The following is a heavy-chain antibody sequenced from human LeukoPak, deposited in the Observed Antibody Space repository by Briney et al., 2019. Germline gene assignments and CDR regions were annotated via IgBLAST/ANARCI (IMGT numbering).Heavy chain of an antibody. J-gene: IGHJ6*03. V-gene: IGHV4-39*07. CDR1: GGSIRSSSYY. D-gene: IGHD3-10*01. CDR2: IYYSGST. Sequence: SSETLSLTCTVSGGSIRSSSYYWGWIRQPPGKGLEWIGSIYYSGSTYYNPSLKSRVTISVDTSKNQFSLKLSSVTAADTALYYCAGVTGSYYFYYYMDVWGKGTTVTVSS. CDR3: AGVTGSYYFYYYMDV.